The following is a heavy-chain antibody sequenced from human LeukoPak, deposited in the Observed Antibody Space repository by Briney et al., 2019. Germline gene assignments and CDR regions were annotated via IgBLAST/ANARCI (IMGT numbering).Heavy chain of an antibody. J-gene: IGHJ4*02. CDR3: ARPRVATSRRDFDY. CDR2: INHSGST. D-gene: IGHD5-12*01. CDR1: GGSFSGYY. Sequence: SETLSLTCAVYGGSFSGYYWSWIRQPPGKGLEWIGEINHSGSTNYNPSLKSRVTISVDTSKNQFSLKLSSVTAADTAVYYCARPRVATSRRDFDYWGQGTLVTVSS. V-gene: IGHV4-34*01.